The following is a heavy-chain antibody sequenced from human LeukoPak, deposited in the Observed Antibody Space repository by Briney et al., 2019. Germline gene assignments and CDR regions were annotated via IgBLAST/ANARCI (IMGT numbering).Heavy chain of an antibody. CDR2: IRSKAYGGTT. V-gene: IGHV3-49*03. CDR3: TRGKNAKTYYYYGMDV. CDR1: GFTFGGYA. Sequence: PGGSLRLSCTASGFTFGGYAMSWFRQAPGKGLEWVGFIRSKAYGGTTEYAASVKGRFTISRDDSKSIAYLQMNSLKTEDTAVYYCTRGKNAKTYYYYGMDVWGQGTTVTVSS. J-gene: IGHJ6*02.